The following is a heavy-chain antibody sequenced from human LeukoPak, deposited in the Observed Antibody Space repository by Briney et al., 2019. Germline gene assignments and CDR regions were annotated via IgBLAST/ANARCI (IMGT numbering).Heavy chain of an antibody. Sequence: SETLSLTCTVSGVSISSFHWSWIRQPAGKGLEWIGRGHTSGTSNYNPSLESRVTMSGDTSKYQFSLSLSSVTAADTAVYYCARDGYYDSSGYSYFDYWGQGTLVTVSA. J-gene: IGHJ4*02. CDR2: GHTSGTS. CDR1: GVSISSFH. D-gene: IGHD3-22*01. V-gene: IGHV4-4*07. CDR3: ARDGYYDSSGYSYFDY.